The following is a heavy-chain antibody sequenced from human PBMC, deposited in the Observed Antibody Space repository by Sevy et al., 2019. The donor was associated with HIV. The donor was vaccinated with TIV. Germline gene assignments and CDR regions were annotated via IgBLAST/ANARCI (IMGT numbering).Heavy chain of an antibody. J-gene: IGHJ5*02. V-gene: IGHV3-21*01. CDR3: ARESSGPSVVDL. CDR1: GFTFSSYS. D-gene: IGHD3-22*01. Sequence: GGSLRLSCAASGFTFSSYSMIWVRQAPGKGLEWVSSISSSSSYIYYADSVKGRFTISRDNAKNSLYLQMNSLRAEDTAVYYCARESSGPSVVDLWGQGTLVTVSS. CDR2: ISSSSSYI.